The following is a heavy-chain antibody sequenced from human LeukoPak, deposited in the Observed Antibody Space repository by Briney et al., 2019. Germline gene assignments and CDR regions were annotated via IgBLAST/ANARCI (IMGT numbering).Heavy chain of an antibody. V-gene: IGHV3-48*04. Sequence: GGSLRLSCTASSGYGMNWVRQAPGKGLEWVAYISSASSTIYYADSVEGRFTISRDNAQNSLNLQMNSLRAEDTAVYYCAREGVGYGYFGYMDVWGKGTTVTVSS. D-gene: IGHD5-18*01. CDR3: AREGVGYGYFGYMDV. CDR1: SGYG. CDR2: ISSASSTI. J-gene: IGHJ6*03.